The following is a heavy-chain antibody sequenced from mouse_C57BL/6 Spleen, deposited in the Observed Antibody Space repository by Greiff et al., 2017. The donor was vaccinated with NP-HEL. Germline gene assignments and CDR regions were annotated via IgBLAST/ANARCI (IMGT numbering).Heavy chain of an antibody. D-gene: IGHD1-1*01. J-gene: IGHJ2*01. CDR1: GYAFTNYL. CDR2: INPGGGGT. Sequence: QVQLQQSGAELVRPGTSVKVSCKASGYAFTNYLIEWVKQRPGQGLEWIGVINPGGGGTNYNEKFKGKATLTADKSSSTAYMQLSSLTSEDSAVYFCARGKYYYGSSYAFGYWGQGTTLTVSS. V-gene: IGHV1-54*01. CDR3: ARGKYYYGSSYAFGY.